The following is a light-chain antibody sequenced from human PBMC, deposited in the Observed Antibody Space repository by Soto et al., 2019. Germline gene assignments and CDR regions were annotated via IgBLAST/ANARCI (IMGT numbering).Light chain of an antibody. CDR2: KAS. V-gene: IGKV1-5*03. CDR1: QTISSW. Sequence: DIQMTQSPSTLSGYVGDRVTITCRASQTISSWLSWYQQKPGKAPKHLIYKASTLKSGVPSRFSGSGSGTEFTLTISSLQPDDFATYYCQQTSAFPRTFGQGTKVDI. CDR3: QQTSAFPRT. J-gene: IGKJ1*01.